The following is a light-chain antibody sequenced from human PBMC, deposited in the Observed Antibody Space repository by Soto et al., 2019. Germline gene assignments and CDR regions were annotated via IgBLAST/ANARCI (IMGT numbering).Light chain of an antibody. J-gene: IGKJ1*01. Sequence: IVLTQSPGTLSLSPGERATLSCRTSETITGRSLAWYQQKPGQAPRVLITSISNRATGIPDRFSGSGSAADFTLTITRLEPEDSAVYYCQQFQNSRTFGQGTRVEI. V-gene: IGKV3-20*01. CDR2: SIS. CDR1: ETITGRS. CDR3: QQFQNSRT.